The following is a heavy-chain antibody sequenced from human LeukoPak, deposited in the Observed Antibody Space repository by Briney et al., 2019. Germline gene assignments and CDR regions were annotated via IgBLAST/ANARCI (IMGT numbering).Heavy chain of an antibody. J-gene: IGHJ4*02. Sequence: PGGSLRLSCAASGFTFSSNYMSWVRQAPGKGLEWVSVIYSGGSTYYADSVKGRFTISRDNSKNTLYLQMNSLRAEDTAVYYCARAQPYDILTGYSDYWGQGTLVTVSS. CDR2: IYSGGST. CDR1: GFTFSSNY. CDR3: ARAQPYDILTGYSDY. V-gene: IGHV3-66*01. D-gene: IGHD3-9*01.